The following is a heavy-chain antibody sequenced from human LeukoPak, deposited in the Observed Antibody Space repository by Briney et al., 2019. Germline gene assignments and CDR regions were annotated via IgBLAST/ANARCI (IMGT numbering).Heavy chain of an antibody. V-gene: IGHV3-23*01. J-gene: IGHJ3*02. Sequence: GGSLRLSCAASGFSLSNFGMSWVRQAPGKGLEWVSSLSGSGGSTYYPDSVKGRFTISRDNSKNTLYLQMNSLRAEDTAVYYCAKDLRICAGDCRDAFDIWGQGTTVIVSP. CDR3: AKDLRICAGDCRDAFDI. CDR2: LSGSGGST. CDR1: GFSLSNFG. D-gene: IGHD2-21*02.